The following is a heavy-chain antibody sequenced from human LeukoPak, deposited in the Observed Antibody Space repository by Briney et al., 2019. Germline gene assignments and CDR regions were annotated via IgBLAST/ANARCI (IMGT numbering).Heavy chain of an antibody. D-gene: IGHD2-15*01. Sequence: GGSLRLSCAASGFTVSSSYMSWVRQAPGKGLEWVSVIYSGGSTYYADSVKGRFTISRDNSKNTLFLQMNSLRAEDTAIYYCTKAQIVSCSGAFCYPFDSWGQGTLVTVSS. CDR1: GFTVSSSY. CDR3: TKAQIVSCSGAFCYPFDS. CDR2: IYSGGST. J-gene: IGHJ4*02. V-gene: IGHV3-53*01.